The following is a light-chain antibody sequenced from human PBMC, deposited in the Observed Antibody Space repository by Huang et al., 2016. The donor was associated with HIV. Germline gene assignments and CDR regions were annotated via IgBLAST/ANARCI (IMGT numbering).Light chain of an antibody. J-gene: IGKJ1*01. CDR2: QAS. CDR3: QQYDSYSRWT. V-gene: IGKV1-5*03. CDR1: QSISSW. Sequence: DIQMTQSPSTLSASVGDRVSITCRASQSISSWVAWYQQKPGKAPKLLIYQASSLQNGVPSRFSGSGSGTEFTLTISSLQPDDFATYYCQQYDSYSRWTFGQGTKVEVK.